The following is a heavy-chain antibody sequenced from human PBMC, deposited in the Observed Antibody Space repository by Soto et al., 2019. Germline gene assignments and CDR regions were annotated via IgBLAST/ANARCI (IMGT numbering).Heavy chain of an antibody. CDR1: GFTFSDYY. CDR3: ARDPTYCSSTSCGMDV. CDR2: ISSSSSYT. J-gene: IGHJ6*02. V-gene: IGHV3-11*06. Sequence: GGSLRLSCAASGFTFSDYYMSWIRQAPGKGLEWVSYISSSSSYTNYADSVKGRFTISRDNAKNSLYLQMNSLRAEDTAMYYCARDPTYCSSTSCGMDVWGQGTTVTVSS. D-gene: IGHD2-2*01.